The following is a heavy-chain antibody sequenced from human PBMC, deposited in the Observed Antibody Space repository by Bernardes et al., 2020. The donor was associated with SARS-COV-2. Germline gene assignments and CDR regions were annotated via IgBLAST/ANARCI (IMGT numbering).Heavy chain of an antibody. CDR3: ARDRDDFWSDHYGMDV. CDR2: ISAYNGNT. V-gene: IGHV1-18*01. CDR1: GYTFTSYG. Sequence: ASVKVSCKASGYTFTSYGISWVRQAPGQGLEWMGWISAYNGNTNYAQKLQGRVTMTTDTSTSTAYMELRSLRSDDTAVYYCARDRDDFWSDHYGMDVWGQGTTVTVSS. D-gene: IGHD3-3*01. J-gene: IGHJ6*02.